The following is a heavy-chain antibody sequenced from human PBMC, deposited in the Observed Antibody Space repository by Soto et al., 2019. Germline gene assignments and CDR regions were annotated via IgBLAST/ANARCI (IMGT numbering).Heavy chain of an antibody. CDR1: RFIFSHYW. CDR3: AREGGYCSGGSCYYYYYMDV. J-gene: IGHJ6*03. Sequence: GGSLRLSCAASRFIFSHYWMNWVRQVPGKGLVWVSGINLEGTNTTYADSVKGRFTISRDNAKNSLYLQMNSLRAEDTAVYYCAREGGYCSGGSCYYYYYMDVWGKGTTVTVSS. V-gene: IGHV3-74*03. CDR2: INLEGTNT. D-gene: IGHD2-15*01.